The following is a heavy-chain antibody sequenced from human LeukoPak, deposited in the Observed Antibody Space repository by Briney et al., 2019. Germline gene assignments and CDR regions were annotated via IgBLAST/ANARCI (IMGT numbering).Heavy chain of an antibody. Sequence: SETLSLTSTVSGGSISSGSYYWSWIRQPPGRGLEWIGYFSYTGSTNYNPSLRSRVAISADTSKNQFSLRLSSVTAADTAMYYCAVTTEYYYMDVWGKGTTVTVSS. CDR3: AVTTEYYYMDV. CDR2: FSYTGST. V-gene: IGHV4-61*01. J-gene: IGHJ6*03. D-gene: IGHD1-26*01. CDR1: GGSISSGSYY.